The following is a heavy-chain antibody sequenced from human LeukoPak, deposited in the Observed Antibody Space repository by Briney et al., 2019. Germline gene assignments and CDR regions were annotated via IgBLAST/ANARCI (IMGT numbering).Heavy chain of an antibody. V-gene: IGHV4-34*01. CDR2: INHSGST. CDR3: GGSGYYTFDY. J-gene: IGHJ4*02. CDR1: GGSISGYY. Sequence: PSETLSLTCTVSGGSISGYYWSWIRQPPGKGLEWIGEINHSGSTNYNPSLKSRVTISVDTSKNQFSLKLSSVTAADTAVYYCGGSGYYTFDYWGQGILVTVSS. D-gene: IGHD3-3*01.